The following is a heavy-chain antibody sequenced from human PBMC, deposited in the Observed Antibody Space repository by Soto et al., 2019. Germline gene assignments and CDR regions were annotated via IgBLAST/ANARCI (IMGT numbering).Heavy chain of an antibody. CDR1: GFNFSSYA. CDR3: ARDYYRFNSGYGFSMDV. J-gene: IGHJ6*02. D-gene: IGHD5-12*01. Sequence: SLSLSCAASGFNFSSYAMHWVRQAPGKGLEWVAVISYDGSNKYYADSVKGRFTISRDNSKNTLYLQMNSLRAEDTAVYYCARDYYRFNSGYGFSMDVWGQGTTVTVSS. CDR2: ISYDGSNK. V-gene: IGHV3-30-3*01.